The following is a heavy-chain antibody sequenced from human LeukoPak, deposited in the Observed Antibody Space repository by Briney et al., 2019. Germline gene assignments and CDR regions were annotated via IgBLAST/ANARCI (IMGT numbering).Heavy chain of an antibody. CDR2: INQDGSEK. CDR1: GFTFSTCW. Sequence: GGSLRLSCAASGFTFSTCWMSWVRQAPGKGLEWVANINQDGSEKYYVDSVKGRFTISRDNAKNSLYLQMNSLRAEDTAVYYCARERAFDIWGQGTMVTVSS. V-gene: IGHV3-7*01. CDR3: ARERAFDI. J-gene: IGHJ3*02.